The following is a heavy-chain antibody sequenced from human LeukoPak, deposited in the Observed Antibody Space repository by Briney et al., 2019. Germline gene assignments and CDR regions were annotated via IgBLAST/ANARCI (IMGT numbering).Heavy chain of an antibody. J-gene: IGHJ6*04. CDR1: GFTFSSYE. CDR3: AELGITMIGGV. CDR2: ISSSGSTI. V-gene: IGHV3-48*03. D-gene: IGHD3-10*02. Sequence: GSLRLPCAASGFTFSSYEMNWVRQAPGKGLEWVSYISSSGSTIYYADSVKGRFTISRDNAKNSLYLQMNSLRAEDTAVYYCAELGITMIGGVWGKGTTVTISS.